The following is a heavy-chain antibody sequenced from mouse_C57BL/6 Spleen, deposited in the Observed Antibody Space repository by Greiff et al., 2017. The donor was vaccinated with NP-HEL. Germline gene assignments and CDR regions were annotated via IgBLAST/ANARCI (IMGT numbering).Heavy chain of an antibody. CDR1: GYTFTSYW. CDR2: IDPSDSYT. J-gene: IGHJ2*01. D-gene: IGHD3-3*01. CDR3: ARGDYYFDY. Sequence: QVQLQQPGAELVRPGTSVKLSCKASGYTFTSYWMHWVKQRPGQGLEWIGVIDPSDSYTNYNQKFKGKATLTVDTSSSTAYMQLSSLTSEDSAVYYCARGDYYFDYRGQGTTLTVSS. V-gene: IGHV1-59*01.